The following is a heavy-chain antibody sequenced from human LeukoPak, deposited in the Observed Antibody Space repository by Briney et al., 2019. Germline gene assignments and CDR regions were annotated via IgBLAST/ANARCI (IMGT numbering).Heavy chain of an antibody. J-gene: IGHJ3*02. D-gene: IGHD6-13*01. CDR2: ISGSGVSS. Sequence: PGGSLRLSCAASGFTFSSYAMSWVRQAPGKGLEWVSTISGSGVSSYYADSVKGRFTISRDNSKNTLYLQMNSLRAEDTAVYYCAKDQRQLARGAFDIWGQGTMVTISS. CDR1: GFTFSSYA. V-gene: IGHV3-23*01. CDR3: AKDQRQLARGAFDI.